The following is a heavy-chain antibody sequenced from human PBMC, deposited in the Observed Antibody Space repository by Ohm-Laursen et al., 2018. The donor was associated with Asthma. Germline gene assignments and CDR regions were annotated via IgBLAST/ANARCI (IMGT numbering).Heavy chain of an antibody. CDR3: ARDPRTHSSSLYYYGMDV. J-gene: IGHJ6*02. V-gene: IGHV1-18*01. Sequence: ASVKVSCKASGYTFTSYGISWVRQAPGQGLEWMGWISAYNGNTNYAQKLQGRVTMTTDTSTSTAYMELRSLRSDDTAVYYCARDPRTHSSSLYYYGMDVWGQGTTVTVSS. CDR1: GYTFTSYG. D-gene: IGHD6-13*01. CDR2: ISAYNGNT.